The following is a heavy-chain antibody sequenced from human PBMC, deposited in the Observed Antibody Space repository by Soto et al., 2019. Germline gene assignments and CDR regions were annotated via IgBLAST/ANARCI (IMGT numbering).Heavy chain of an antibody. Sequence: AETMSLTCAVSGYSISSGYYWGWIRQPPGKGLEWIGSIYHSGSTYYNQSLKSRVTISVDTYKNQFSLKLSSVTAADTAVYYCARVIRSRDEYFDYWGEGTVGTVSS. D-gene: IGHD3-10*01. V-gene: IGHV4-38-2*01. CDR3: ARVIRSRDEYFDY. J-gene: IGHJ4*02. CDR2: IYHSGST. CDR1: GYSISSGYY.